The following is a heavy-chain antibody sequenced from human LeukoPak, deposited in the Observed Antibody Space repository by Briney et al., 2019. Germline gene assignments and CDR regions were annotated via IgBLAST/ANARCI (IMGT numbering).Heavy chain of an antibody. Sequence: SETLSLTCTVSGGSISSSSYYWGWIRQPPGKGLEWIGYIYYSGSTYYNPSLKSRVTISVDTSKNQFSLKLSSVTAADTAVYYCARRAASYYYDSSGYGGYFDLWGRGTLVTVSS. D-gene: IGHD3-22*01. J-gene: IGHJ2*01. CDR3: ARRAASYYYDSSGYGGYFDL. CDR2: IYYSGST. CDR1: GGSISSSSYY. V-gene: IGHV4-30-4*08.